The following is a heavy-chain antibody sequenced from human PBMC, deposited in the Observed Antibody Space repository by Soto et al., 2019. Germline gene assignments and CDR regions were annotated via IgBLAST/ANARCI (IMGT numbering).Heavy chain of an antibody. CDR3: ARDRVAAAPGGGENAFDI. CDR1: GGTFSSYA. J-gene: IGHJ3*02. D-gene: IGHD6-13*01. Sequence: QVQLVQSGAEVKKPGSSVKVSCTASGGTFSSYAISWVRQAPGQGLEWMGGIIPIFGTANYAQKFQGRVTITADESTSTAYMELSSLRSEDTAVYYCARDRVAAAPGGGENAFDIWGQGTMVTVSS. CDR2: IIPIFGTA. V-gene: IGHV1-69*01.